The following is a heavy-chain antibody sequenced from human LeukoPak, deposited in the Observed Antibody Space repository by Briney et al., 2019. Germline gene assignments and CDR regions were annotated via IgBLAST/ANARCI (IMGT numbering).Heavy chain of an antibody. CDR2: IYYTGTT. Sequence: PSETLSLTCTVSGGSISSSSYYWSWIRQPPGKGLEWIGFIYYTGTTNYNPSLKSRVIISVDTTKNQFSLKLSSVTAADTAVYYCVRHTTYGGNSGFEYWGQGTLVTVSS. D-gene: IGHD4-17*01. V-gene: IGHV4-61*05. CDR3: VRHTTYGGNSGFEY. J-gene: IGHJ4*02. CDR1: GGSISSSSYY.